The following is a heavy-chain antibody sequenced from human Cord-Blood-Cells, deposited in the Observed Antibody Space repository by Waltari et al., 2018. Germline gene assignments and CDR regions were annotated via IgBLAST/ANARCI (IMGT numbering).Heavy chain of an antibody. CDR1: GFTLSSYA. CDR3: AREALGSFDY. CDR2: ISYDGSNK. Sequence: QVQLVESGGGVVQPGRSLRLSCAASGFTLSSYAMHWVRHAPGKGLEWVAVISYDGSNKYYADSVKGRFTISRDNSKNTLYLQMNSLRAEDTAVYYCAREALGSFDYWGQGTLVTVSS. D-gene: IGHD7-27*01. J-gene: IGHJ4*02. V-gene: IGHV3-30*04.